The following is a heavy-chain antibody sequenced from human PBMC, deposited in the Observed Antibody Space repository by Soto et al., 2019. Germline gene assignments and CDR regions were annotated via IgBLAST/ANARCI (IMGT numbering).Heavy chain of an antibody. V-gene: IGHV3-66*01. J-gene: IGHJ6*03. CDR1: GFTVSSNY. D-gene: IGHD2-2*01. Sequence: EVQLVESGGGLVQPGGSLRLSCAASGFTVSSNYMSWVRQAPGKGLEWVSVIYSGGSTYYADSVKGRFTISRDNSNNTLYLQMNSLRAEDTAVYYCARDRREPRVGYQLPSYYYYYYMDVWGKGTTVTVSS. CDR2: IYSGGST. CDR3: ARDRREPRVGYQLPSYYYYYYMDV.